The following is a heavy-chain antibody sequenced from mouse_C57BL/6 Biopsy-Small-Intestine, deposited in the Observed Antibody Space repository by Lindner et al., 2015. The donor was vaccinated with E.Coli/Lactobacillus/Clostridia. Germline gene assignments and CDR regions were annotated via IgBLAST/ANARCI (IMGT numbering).Heavy chain of an antibody. CDR2: IYPGDGDS. J-gene: IGHJ1*03. D-gene: IGHD1-1*01. V-gene: IGHV1-80*01. CDR1: GYAFSSYW. Sequence: GAELVKPGASVKISCKVSGYAFSSYWMNWVKQRPGKGLEWIGQIYPGDGDSNYNGKFKGKATLTADKSSSTAYMQLSSLTSEDSAVYFCARAGYGSSFWYFDVWGTGTTVTVSS. CDR3: ARAGYGSSFWYFDV.